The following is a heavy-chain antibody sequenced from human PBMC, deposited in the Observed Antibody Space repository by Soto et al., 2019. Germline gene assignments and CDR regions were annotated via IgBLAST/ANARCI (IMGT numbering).Heavy chain of an antibody. Sequence: GGSLRLSCAASGFTFSTYGMHWVRQAPGKGLEWVAVIWFDGTKKYYADSVNGRFTISRDNSKNTLYLQMNSLRAEDTAVYYCASQIFWSGSTAHGLDVWGQGTAVTISS. CDR3: ASQIFWSGSTAHGLDV. D-gene: IGHD3-3*01. CDR2: IWFDGTKK. CDR1: GFTFSTYG. J-gene: IGHJ6*02. V-gene: IGHV3-33*01.